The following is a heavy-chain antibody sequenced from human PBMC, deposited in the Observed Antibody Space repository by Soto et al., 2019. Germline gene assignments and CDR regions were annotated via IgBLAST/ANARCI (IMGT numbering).Heavy chain of an antibody. CDR2: ISYDGSNK. D-gene: IGHD3-22*01. V-gene: IGHV3-30*18. J-gene: IGHJ3*02. CDR3: AKDQGYYDSSGYYPGDI. Sequence: GGSLRLSCAASGFXFSSYGMHWVRQAPGKGLEWVAVISYDGSNKYYADSVKGRFTISRDNSKNTLYLQMNSLRAEDTAVYYCAKDQGYYDSSGYYPGDIWGQGTMVTVSS. CDR1: GFXFSSYG.